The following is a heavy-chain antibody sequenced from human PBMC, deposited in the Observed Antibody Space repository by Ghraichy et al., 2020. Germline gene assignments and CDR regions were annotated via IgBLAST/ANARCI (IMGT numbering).Heavy chain of an antibody. Sequence: SETHSLDCAVYSGYLSGYYWNWIRQPPRKGLEWIGEINHSGSTNYNPSLRSRVTISVDTSKNQFSLKLSSVTAADTAVYYCARSYCSIASCLYYFDYWGQGTLVTVSS. CDR2: INHSGST. CDR1: SGYLSGYY. V-gene: IGHV4-34*01. J-gene: IGHJ4*02. D-gene: IGHD2-2*01. CDR3: ARSYCSIASCLYYFDY.